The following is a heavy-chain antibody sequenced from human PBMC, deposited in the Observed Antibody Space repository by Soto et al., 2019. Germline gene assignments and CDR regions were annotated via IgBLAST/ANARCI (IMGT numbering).Heavy chain of an antibody. Sequence: XSVKVSCKASGYTFTSYGISWGRQAPGQGLEWMGWISAYNGNTNYAQKLQGRVTMTTDTSTSTAYMELRSLRSDDTAVYYCARDPSIAARRNYYYGMDVWGQGTTVTVSS. J-gene: IGHJ6*02. CDR2: ISAYNGNT. V-gene: IGHV1-18*01. D-gene: IGHD6-6*01. CDR1: GYTFTSYG. CDR3: ARDPSIAARRNYYYGMDV.